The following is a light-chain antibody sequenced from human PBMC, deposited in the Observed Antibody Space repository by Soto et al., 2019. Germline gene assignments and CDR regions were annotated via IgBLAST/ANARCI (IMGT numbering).Light chain of an antibody. CDR1: QSVSSSY. V-gene: IGKV3-20*01. Sequence: EIVLTQSPGTLSLSPGERATLSCRASQSVSSSYLAWYQQKPGQAPRLLIYGASSRATGIPDRFSGSGSGTDFTLTISRLEPEDFAVYYWQQYGKDTYTFGQGTKLEIK. CDR2: GAS. J-gene: IGKJ2*01. CDR3: QQYGKDTYT.